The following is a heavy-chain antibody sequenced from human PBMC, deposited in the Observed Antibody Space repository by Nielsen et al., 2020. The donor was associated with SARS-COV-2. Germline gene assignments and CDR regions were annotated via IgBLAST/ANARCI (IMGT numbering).Heavy chain of an antibody. CDR1: GFTFSSYE. V-gene: IGHV3-48*03. CDR3: TGSRGPFDY. Sequence: GESLEISCAASGFTFSSYEMTWVRQAPGKGLEWVSFISSRAVTISYADSVKGRFTISRDNAKNSLYLQMNSLRAEDTAVYYCTGSRGPFDYWGQGTLVTVSS. CDR2: ISSRAVTI. J-gene: IGHJ4*02.